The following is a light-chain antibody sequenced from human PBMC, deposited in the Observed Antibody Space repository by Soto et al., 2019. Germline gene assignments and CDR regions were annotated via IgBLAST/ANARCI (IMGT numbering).Light chain of an antibody. CDR2: STS. Sequence: QTVVTQEPSLTVSPGGTVTLTCASSTGAVTSGYYPGWFQQRPGQAPTSLIHSTSIKHSWTPARFSGSLLGGKAALTLSAVQPEDEADYYCLLYFDGAQVFGVGTKLTVL. CDR3: LLYFDGAQV. J-gene: IGLJ3*02. V-gene: IGLV7-43*01. CDR1: TGAVTSGYY.